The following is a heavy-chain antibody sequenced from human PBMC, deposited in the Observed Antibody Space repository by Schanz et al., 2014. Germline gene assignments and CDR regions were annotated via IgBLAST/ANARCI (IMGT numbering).Heavy chain of an antibody. V-gene: IGHV1-18*04. CDR2: ISVYHGHT. J-gene: IGHJ6*02. CDR3: VRDAGWAFGDYHGMDV. CDR1: GYTFTSYY. Sequence: QVQLVQSGAEVKKPGASVKVSCKASGYTFTSYYMHWVRQAPGQGLEWMGWISVYHGHTNYAEKVHGRVTMTTDTSTSTAYMELRSLISDDTAVYYCVRDAGWAFGDYHGMDVWGQGTMVTVSS. D-gene: IGHD3-10*01.